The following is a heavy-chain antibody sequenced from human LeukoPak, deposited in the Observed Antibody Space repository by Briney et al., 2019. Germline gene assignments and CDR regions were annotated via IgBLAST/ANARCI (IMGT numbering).Heavy chain of an antibody. D-gene: IGHD2-2*01. CDR2: ISSSSSYI. CDR3: ARGVVVPAGVLDP. Sequence: GGSLRLSCAASGFTFSSYSMNWVRQAPGKGLEWVSSISSSSSYIYYADSVKGRFTISRDNAKNSLYLQMNSLRAEDTAVYYCARGVVVPAGVLDPWGQGTLVTVSS. V-gene: IGHV3-21*01. J-gene: IGHJ5*02. CDR1: GFTFSSYS.